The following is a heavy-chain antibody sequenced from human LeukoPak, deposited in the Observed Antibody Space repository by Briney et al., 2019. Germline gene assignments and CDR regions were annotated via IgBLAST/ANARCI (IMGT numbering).Heavy chain of an antibody. V-gene: IGHV4-59*08. D-gene: IGHD6-19*01. J-gene: IGHJ4*02. CDR3: ARRLSASSPYFDY. Sequence: SETLSLTCAVSGGSISGYYWSWIRRPPGKGLEWIGYIYYIGSTNYNPSLKGRVAISVDTSKTQFSLKLSSVTAADTAVYFCARRLSASSPYFDYWGQGTLVTVSS. CDR1: GGSISGYY. CDR2: IYYIGST.